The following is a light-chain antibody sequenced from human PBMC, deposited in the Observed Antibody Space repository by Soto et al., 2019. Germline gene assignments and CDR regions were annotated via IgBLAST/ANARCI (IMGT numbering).Light chain of an antibody. J-gene: IGLJ2*01. CDR2: EVS. V-gene: IGLV2-8*01. CDR3: SSYAGSNNLV. Sequence: QSALTQPPSASGSPGQSVTMSCTGTSSDVGGYNYVSWYQQHPGKAPKLMIYEVSKRPSGVPDRFSGSKSGNTASLTVSGLQAEDAADYYCSSYAGSNNLVFGGGTKLTVL. CDR1: SSDVGGYNY.